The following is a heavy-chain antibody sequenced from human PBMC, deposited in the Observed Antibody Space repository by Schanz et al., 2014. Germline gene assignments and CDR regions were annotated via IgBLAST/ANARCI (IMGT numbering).Heavy chain of an antibody. Sequence: VYLVQSGGGVVQPGRSLRLSCAASGITFSDYAMSWVRQAPGKGLEWVSTIASGGSHTFYADSVTGRFTISGDNSKNTLFLQMNSLRVEDTAIYYCAKIWKAHHLTGRPGWSDGMDVWGQGTTV. V-gene: IGHV3-23*04. CDR3: AKIWKAHHLTGRPGWSDGMDV. D-gene: IGHD3-3*01. J-gene: IGHJ6*02. CDR1: GITFSDYA. CDR2: IASGGSHT.